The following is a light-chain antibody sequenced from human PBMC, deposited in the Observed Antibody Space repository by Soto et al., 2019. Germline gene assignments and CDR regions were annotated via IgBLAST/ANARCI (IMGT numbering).Light chain of an antibody. CDR1: QIVNRC. V-gene: IGKV3-11*01. J-gene: IGKJ5*01. CDR3: QQREHWPPIT. Sequence: EIVLTQSTGTLSFSPGERATLSCRASQIVNRCLAWYQQRPGQAPRLLSYDTSNRATGIPARFSGSGSGTDFTLTISSLEPEDFAVYYCQQREHWPPITFGQGTRLEIK. CDR2: DTS.